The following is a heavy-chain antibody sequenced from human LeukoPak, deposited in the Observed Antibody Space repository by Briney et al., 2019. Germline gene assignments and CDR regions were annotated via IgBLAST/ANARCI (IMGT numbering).Heavy chain of an antibody. D-gene: IGHD2-21*02. J-gene: IGHJ4*02. CDR2: MNSNSGNT. V-gene: IGHV1-8*01. CDR1: GYTFTNYD. Sequence: GASVKVSCKASGYTFTNYDINWVRQATGQGLEWMGWMNSNSGNTGYAQKFQGRVTMTRNTSIGTAYMELNSLRSEDTAVYYCAVVVTAIPLSYFDYWGQGTLVTVSS. CDR3: AVVVTAIPLSYFDY.